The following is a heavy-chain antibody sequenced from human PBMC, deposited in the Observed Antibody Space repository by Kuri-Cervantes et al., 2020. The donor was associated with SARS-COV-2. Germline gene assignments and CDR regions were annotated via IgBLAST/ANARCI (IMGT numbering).Heavy chain of an antibody. Sequence: LSLTCAASGFTFSSYGMHWVRQAPGKGLEWVSSISSSSSYIYYADSVKGRFTISRDNAKNSLYLQMNSLRAEDTAVYYCARGYRYNLPYFDYWGQGTLVTVSS. D-gene: IGHD1-1*01. CDR2: ISSSSSYI. V-gene: IGHV3-21*01. J-gene: IGHJ4*02. CDR1: GFTFSSYG. CDR3: ARGYRYNLPYFDY.